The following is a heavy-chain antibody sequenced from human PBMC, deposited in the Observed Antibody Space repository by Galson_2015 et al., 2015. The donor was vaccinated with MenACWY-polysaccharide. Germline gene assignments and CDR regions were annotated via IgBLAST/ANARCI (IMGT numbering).Heavy chain of an antibody. CDR3: ARGHYGMDV. Sequence: VSGFTFKNYWMSWVRQAPGKGLEWVANIKKDGSEKYCVDSVKGRFTISRDNGRSSLYLQMNGLRAEDTAVYYCARGHYGMDVWGQGTTVIVS. J-gene: IGHJ6*02. V-gene: IGHV3-7*01. CDR2: IKKDGSEK. CDR1: GFTFKNYW.